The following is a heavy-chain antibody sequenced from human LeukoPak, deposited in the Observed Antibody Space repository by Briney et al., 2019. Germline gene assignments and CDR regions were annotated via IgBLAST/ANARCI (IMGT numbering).Heavy chain of an antibody. Sequence: GGSLRLSCAASGFTFSNYWMSWVRQAPGKGLEWVASIRPEGSEVYYMDSVKGRFTISRDNAENSLYLQMNSLRAEDTAVYYCARTHSSGWHEGDAFDIWGQGTMVTVSS. CDR3: ARTHSSGWHEGDAFDI. V-gene: IGHV3-7*01. D-gene: IGHD6-19*01. J-gene: IGHJ3*02. CDR1: GFTFSNYW. CDR2: IRPEGSEV.